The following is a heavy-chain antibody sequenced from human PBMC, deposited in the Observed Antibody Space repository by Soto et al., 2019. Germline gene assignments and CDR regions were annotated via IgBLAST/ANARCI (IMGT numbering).Heavy chain of an antibody. CDR1: GFTFSRFS. CDR3: VRDGPNGPNDANY. Sequence: QVQLVESGGGVVQPGRSLRLSCVASGFTFSRFSMHWARQAPGKGLEWVAVVSYDGSTTYYVDSVRGRFTISRDNSKNTLYLEMNSLRPEDTAVYCCVRDGPNGPNDANYWGQGTPVTVSS. J-gene: IGHJ4*02. V-gene: IGHV3-30-3*01. D-gene: IGHD2-8*01. CDR2: VSYDGSTT.